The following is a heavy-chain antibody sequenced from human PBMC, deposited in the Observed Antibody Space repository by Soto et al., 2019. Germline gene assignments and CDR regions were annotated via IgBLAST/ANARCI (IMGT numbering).Heavy chain of an antibody. CDR1: GGSISSSNW. V-gene: IGHV4-4*02. J-gene: IGHJ6*02. Sequence: ETLSLTCAVSGGSISSSNWWSWVRQPPGKGLEWIGEIYHSGSTNYNPSLKSRVTISVDKSKNQFSLKLSSVTAADTAVYYCARDTTVAGTLYYYGMDVWGQGTTVTVSS. CDR3: ARDTTVAGTLYYYGMDV. D-gene: IGHD6-19*01. CDR2: IYHSGST.